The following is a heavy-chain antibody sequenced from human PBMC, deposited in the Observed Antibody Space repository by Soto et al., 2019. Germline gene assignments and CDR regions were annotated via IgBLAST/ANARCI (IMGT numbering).Heavy chain of an antibody. CDR2: ISRDGGST. Sequence: GGSLRLSCAASGFTFDDYTMHWVRQAPGKGLEWVSLISRDGGSTYYADSVKGRFTISRDNSKNSLYLQMNRLRTEDTALYYCAKGCRIAAQEDFQHWGQGTLVTVSS. J-gene: IGHJ1*01. D-gene: IGHD6-6*01. V-gene: IGHV3-43*01. CDR3: AKGCRIAAQEDFQH. CDR1: GFTFDDYT.